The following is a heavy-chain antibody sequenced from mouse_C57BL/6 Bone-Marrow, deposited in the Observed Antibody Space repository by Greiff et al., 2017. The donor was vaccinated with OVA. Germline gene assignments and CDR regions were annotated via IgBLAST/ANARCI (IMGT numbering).Heavy chain of an antibody. J-gene: IGHJ2*01. V-gene: IGHV1-76*01. D-gene: IGHD1-1*01. CDR2: IYTGSGNT. CDR3: ARGVITTVVGDY. Sequence: QVQLQQSGAELVRPGASVKLSCKASGYTFTDYYINWVKQRPGQGLEWLARIYTGSGNTYYNEKFKGKATLTAEKSYSTAFLQLSSLSSEDSAVYFCARGVITTVVGDYWGQGTTLTVSS. CDR1: GYTFTDYY.